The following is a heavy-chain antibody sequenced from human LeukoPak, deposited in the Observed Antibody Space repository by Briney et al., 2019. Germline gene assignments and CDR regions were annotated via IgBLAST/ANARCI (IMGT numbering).Heavy chain of an antibody. CDR3: ARVTEYSTAGMRY. D-gene: IGHD6-13*01. V-gene: IGHV3-74*01. J-gene: IGHJ4*02. CDR1: GFTFSNAW. CDR2: ISSDGSTT. Sequence: GGSLRLSCAASGFTFSNAWMNWVRQAPGKGLVWVSRISSDGSTTTYAGSVKGRFTISRDNAKNTMYLQMNSLRAEDTALYYCARVTEYSTAGMRYWGQGILVTVSS.